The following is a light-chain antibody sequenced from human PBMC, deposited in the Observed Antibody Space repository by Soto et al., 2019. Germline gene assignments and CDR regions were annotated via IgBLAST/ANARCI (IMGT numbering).Light chain of an antibody. CDR3: AAWDDSLSGLV. Sequence: QLVLTQPPSASGTPGQRVTISCSGSRSNIGSNYVYWYQQLPGTAPKLLIYRNNQRPSGVPDRFSGSKSGTSASLAISGLRSEDEADYYCAAWDDSLSGLVFGGGTKLTVL. V-gene: IGLV1-47*01. CDR2: RNN. CDR1: RSNIGSNY. J-gene: IGLJ2*01.